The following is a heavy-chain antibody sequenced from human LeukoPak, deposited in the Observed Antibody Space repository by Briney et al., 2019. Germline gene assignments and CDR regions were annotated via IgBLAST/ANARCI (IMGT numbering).Heavy chain of an antibody. CDR3: AKDGGGWYTSGWYYFDY. D-gene: IGHD6-19*01. CDR2: ISGSGGST. CDR1: GFTFSSYA. V-gene: IGHV3-23*01. J-gene: IGHJ4*02. Sequence: GGSLRLSCAASGFTFSSYAMSWVRQAPGKGLEWVSAISGSGGSTYYADSVKGRFTISRDNSKNTLYLQMNGLRAEDTAVYYCAKDGGGWYTSGWYYFDYWGQGTLVTVSS.